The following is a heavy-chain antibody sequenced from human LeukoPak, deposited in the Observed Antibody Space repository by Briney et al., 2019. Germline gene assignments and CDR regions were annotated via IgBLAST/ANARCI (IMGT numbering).Heavy chain of an antibody. CDR2: INPNSGGT. Sequence: ASVKVSCKASGYTFTGDYMHWVRQAPGQGLEWMGWINPNSGGTNYAQKFQGRVTMTRDTSISTAYMELSRLRSDDTAVYYCARLTTSSGWYIDYWGQGTLVTVSS. J-gene: IGHJ4*02. D-gene: IGHD6-19*01. CDR1: GYTFTGDY. CDR3: ARLTTSSGWYIDY. V-gene: IGHV1-2*02.